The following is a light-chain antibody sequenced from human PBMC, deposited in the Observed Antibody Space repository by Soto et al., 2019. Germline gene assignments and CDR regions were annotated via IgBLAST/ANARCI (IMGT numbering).Light chain of an antibody. CDR2: GAS. CDR1: QSVSIN. J-gene: IGKJ1*01. CDR3: QHYNSWPRKWT. Sequence: EIVMTQSPATLSVSPGERSTLSCRAGQSVSINLALYAKKPGQPHRPLIHGASTRATCIPARLSGSGSGTALTLTISSMQSEDFAVYPCQHYNSWPRKWTFGQGTKVDIK. V-gene: IGKV3-15*01.